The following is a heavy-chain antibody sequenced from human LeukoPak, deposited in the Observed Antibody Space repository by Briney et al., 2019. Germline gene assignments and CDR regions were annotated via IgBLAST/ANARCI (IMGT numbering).Heavy chain of an antibody. D-gene: IGHD1-1*01. J-gene: IGHJ4*02. V-gene: IGHV4-59*01. CDR3: AREGVATAGTAYDY. CDR1: GGSISSYY. Sequence: SETLSLTCTVSGGSISSYYWSWIRQPPGKGLEWIGYIYYSGSTNYNPSLKSRVTISVDTSKNQFPLKLSSVTAADTAVYYCAREGVATAGTAYDYWGQGTLVTVSS. CDR2: IYYSGST.